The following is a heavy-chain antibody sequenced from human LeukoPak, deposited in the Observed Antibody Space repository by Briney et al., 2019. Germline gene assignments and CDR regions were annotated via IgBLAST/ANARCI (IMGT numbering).Heavy chain of an antibody. V-gene: IGHV4-34*01. J-gene: IGHJ4*02. D-gene: IGHD1-1*01. CDR1: DESLSAHY. CDR3: ARGPGHSFKY. CDR2: ISHTGNT. Sequence: SETLSLTCTVYDESLSAHYWGWIRQSPGKGLEWLGEISHTGNTHYNPSLKSRVTVSVDISADMSTTRVSLNLKSVTAADMAIYYCARGPGHSFKYWGQGTRVTVSS.